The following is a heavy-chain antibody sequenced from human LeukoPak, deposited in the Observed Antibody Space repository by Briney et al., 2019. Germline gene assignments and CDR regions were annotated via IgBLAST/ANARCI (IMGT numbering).Heavy chain of an antibody. Sequence: GGSLRLSCAASGFTFSSYAMHWVRQAPGKGLEWVAVISYDGSNKYYADSVKGRFTISRDNSKNSLYLQMNSPRAADTAVYYCARFRSGYYMDVWGKGTTVTVSS. D-gene: IGHD6-19*01. CDR3: ARFRSGYYMDV. CDR2: ISYDGSNK. V-gene: IGHV3-30*04. J-gene: IGHJ6*03. CDR1: GFTFSSYA.